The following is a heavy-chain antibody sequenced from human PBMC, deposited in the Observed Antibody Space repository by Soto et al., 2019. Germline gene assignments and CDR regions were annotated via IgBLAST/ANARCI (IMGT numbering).Heavy chain of an antibody. Sequence: GGSLRLSCAASGFTFSSYGMHWVRQAPGKGLEWVSVISGSGGGKYYADSVRGRFSMSGDNSKNTPYLQMNSLRAEDTAVYYCAKNGKGRGLGYGMDVWGQGTTVTVSS. D-gene: IGHD1-1*01. V-gene: IGHV3-23*01. J-gene: IGHJ6*02. CDR2: ISGSGGGK. CDR3: AKNGKGRGLGYGMDV. CDR1: GFTFSSYG.